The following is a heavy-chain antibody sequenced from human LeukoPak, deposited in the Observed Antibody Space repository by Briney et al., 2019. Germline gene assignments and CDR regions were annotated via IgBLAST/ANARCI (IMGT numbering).Heavy chain of an antibody. D-gene: IGHD2-15*01. CDR3: ARGADLPKDLPAGDY. CDR2: ISGSGGST. CDR1: GFTFSSYA. J-gene: IGHJ4*02. Sequence: GGSLRLSCAASGFTFSSYAMSWVRQAPGKGLEWVSAISGSGGSTYYADSVKGRFTISRDNSKNTLYLQMNSLRAEDTAVYYCARGADLPKDLPAGDYWGQGTLVTVSS. V-gene: IGHV3-23*01.